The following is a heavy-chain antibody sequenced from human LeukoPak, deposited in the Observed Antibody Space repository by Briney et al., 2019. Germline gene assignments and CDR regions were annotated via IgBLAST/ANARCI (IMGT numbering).Heavy chain of an antibody. CDR2: INHSGST. Sequence: PSETLSLTCAVYGGSFSGYYWSWIRQPPGKGLEWIGEINHSGSTNYNPSLTSRVTISVDTSKNQFSLKLSSVTAADTAVYYCARGGGVLRYFDWSISGGPFDPWGQGTLVTVSS. CDR1: GGSFSGYY. CDR3: ARGGGVLRYFDWSISGGPFDP. D-gene: IGHD3-9*01. V-gene: IGHV4-34*01. J-gene: IGHJ5*02.